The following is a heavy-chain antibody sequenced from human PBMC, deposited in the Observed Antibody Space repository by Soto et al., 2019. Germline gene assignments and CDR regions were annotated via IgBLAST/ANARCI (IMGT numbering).Heavy chain of an antibody. D-gene: IGHD6-13*01. CDR3: ARGIATGQLSP. CDR1: GYTFTTYT. Sequence: QVQLVQSGAEVKKPGASVMLSCKASGYTFTTYTMTWVRQAPGQRLEWRGWINPVNGKTKSSQKFQDRVIITRDTSARTAYMDLRSLTAEDTAVYYCARGIATGQLSPWGQATLVIVSS. V-gene: IGHV1-3*01. CDR2: INPVNGKT. J-gene: IGHJ5*02.